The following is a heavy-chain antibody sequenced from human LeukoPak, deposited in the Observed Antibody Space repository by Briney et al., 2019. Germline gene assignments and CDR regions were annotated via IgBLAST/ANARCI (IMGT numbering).Heavy chain of an antibody. D-gene: IGHD5-18*01. J-gene: IGHJ4*02. V-gene: IGHV4-34*01. Sequence: SETLSLTCAVYGGSFSGYYWSWIRQPPGKGLEWIGEINHSGSTNYNPSLKSRVTISVDTSKNQFSLKLSFVTAADTAVYYCARGADTAMEFDYWGQGTLVTVSS. CDR1: GGSFSGYY. CDR2: INHSGST. CDR3: ARGADTAMEFDY.